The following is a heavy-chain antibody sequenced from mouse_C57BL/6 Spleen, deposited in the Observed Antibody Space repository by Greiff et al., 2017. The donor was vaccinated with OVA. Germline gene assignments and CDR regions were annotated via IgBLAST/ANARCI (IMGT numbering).Heavy chain of an antibody. CDR2: IYPGSGNT. CDR3: ARGGIYYGKPGYFDY. D-gene: IGHD2-1*01. J-gene: IGHJ2*01. CDR1: GYSFTSYY. Sequence: VKLQQSGPELVKPGASVKISCKASGYSFTSYYIHWVKQRPGQGLEWIGWIYPGSGNTKYNEKFKGKATLTADTSSSTAYMQLSSLTSEDSAVYYCARGGIYYGKPGYFDYWGQGTTLTVSS. V-gene: IGHV1-66*01.